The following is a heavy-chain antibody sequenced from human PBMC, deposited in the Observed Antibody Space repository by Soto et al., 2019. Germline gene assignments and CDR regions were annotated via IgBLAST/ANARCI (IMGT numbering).Heavy chain of an antibody. V-gene: IGHV3-23*01. J-gene: IGHJ5*01. CDR3: AKDAVPYNGKWDWFDS. CDR2: IGGGGTDT. D-gene: IGHD1-20*01. CDR1: RFTFSDFA. Sequence: DVQLLESGGGLVQPGGSLTLSCAASRFTFSDFAMSWVRQAPGKGLELVSSIGGGGTDTYYADSVKGRFTISRDNSKNTLYLQMASLRDEDTAGYYCAKDAVPYNGKWDWFDSWGRGTLVIVSS.